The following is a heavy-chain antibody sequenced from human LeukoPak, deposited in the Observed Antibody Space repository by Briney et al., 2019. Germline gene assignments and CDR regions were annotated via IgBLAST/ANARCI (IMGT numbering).Heavy chain of an antibody. CDR3: ARDQGKWIQLWSFDY. J-gene: IGHJ4*02. Sequence: ASVKASCKASGYTFTGYYMHWVRQAPGQGLEWMGWINPNSGGTNYAQKFQGWVTMTRDTSISTAYMELSRLRSDDTAVYYCARDQGKWIQLWSFDYWGQGTLVTVSS. CDR1: GYTFTGYY. V-gene: IGHV1-2*04. CDR2: INPNSGGT. D-gene: IGHD5-18*01.